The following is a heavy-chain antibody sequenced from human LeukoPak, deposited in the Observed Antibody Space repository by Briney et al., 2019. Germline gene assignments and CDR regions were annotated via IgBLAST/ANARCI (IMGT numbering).Heavy chain of an antibody. CDR2: IYPGDSDT. CDR1: GYSFTSYW. J-gene: IGHJ5*02. D-gene: IGHD6-13*01. Sequence: GESLKISCKGSGYSFTSYWIGWVRQMPGKGLEWMGIIYPGDSDTTYSPSFQGQVTISADKSISTAYLQWGSLKASDTAMYYCARSYSNSWSGFDPWGQGTLVTVSS. CDR3: ARSYSNSWSGFDP. V-gene: IGHV5-51*01.